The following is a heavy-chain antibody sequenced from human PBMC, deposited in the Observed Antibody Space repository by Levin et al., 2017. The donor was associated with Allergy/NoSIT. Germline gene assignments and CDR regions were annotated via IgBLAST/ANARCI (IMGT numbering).Heavy chain of an antibody. V-gene: IGHV3-30*04. CDR2: ISYDGSNK. Sequence: GGSLRLSCAASGFTFSSYAMHWVRQAPGKGLEWVAVISYDGSNKYYADSVKGRFTISRDNSKNTLYLQMNSLRAEDTAVYYCARDGGEVVVAAEYYYYGMDVWGQGTTVTVSS. CDR1: GFTFSSYA. D-gene: IGHD2-15*01. J-gene: IGHJ6*02. CDR3: ARDGGEVVVAAEYYYYGMDV.